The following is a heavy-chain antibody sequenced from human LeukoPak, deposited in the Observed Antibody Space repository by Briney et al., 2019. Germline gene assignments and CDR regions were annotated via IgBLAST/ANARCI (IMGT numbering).Heavy chain of an antibody. CDR1: GLKFSDAW. CDR2: ILGKGSGGTT. J-gene: IGHJ6*03. D-gene: IGHD3-10*01. Sequence: GGSLRLSCAVSGLKFSDAWMTWVRQAPGKGLEWVGRILGKGSGGTTDYAAPVQGRFIISRDDSKDTLYLEMDSLKTEDTAVYYCSWIRGALGFYFMDVWGKGTTVTISS. CDR3: SWIRGALGFYFMDV. V-gene: IGHV3-15*01.